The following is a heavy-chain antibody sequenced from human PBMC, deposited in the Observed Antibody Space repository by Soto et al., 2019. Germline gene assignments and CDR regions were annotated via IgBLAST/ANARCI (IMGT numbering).Heavy chain of an antibody. Sequence: SVKVSCKASGGTLSSYVISWVRQAPGQGLEWMGGIIPIFGTTTYGEKFQGRVTITADEPTSTTYMELSSLKSEDTAVYYCARDPRQDCSGETCYYSWGQGTLVTVSS. CDR1: GGTLSSYV. J-gene: IGHJ4*02. CDR3: ARDPRQDCSGETCYYS. CDR2: IIPIFGTT. D-gene: IGHD2-15*01. V-gene: IGHV1-69*13.